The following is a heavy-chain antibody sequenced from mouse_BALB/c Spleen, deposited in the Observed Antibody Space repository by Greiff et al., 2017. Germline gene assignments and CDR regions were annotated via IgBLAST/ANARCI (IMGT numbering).Heavy chain of an antibody. J-gene: IGHJ4*01. Sequence: QLQQSGAELVRPGTSVKVSCKASGYAFTNYLIEWVKQRPGQGLEWIGVINPGSGGTNYNEKFKGKATLTADKSSSTAYMQLSSLTSDDSAVYFCARSTMITTDAMDYWGQGTSVTVSS. CDR2: INPGSGGT. CDR3: ARSTMITTDAMDY. CDR1: GYAFTNYL. D-gene: IGHD2-4*01. V-gene: IGHV1-54*01.